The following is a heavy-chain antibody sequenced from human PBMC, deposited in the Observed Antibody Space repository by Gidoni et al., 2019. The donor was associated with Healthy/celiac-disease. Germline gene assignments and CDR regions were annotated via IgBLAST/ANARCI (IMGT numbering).Heavy chain of an antibody. V-gene: IGHV3-7*03. D-gene: IGHD3-22*01. CDR1: GFTFSSYW. J-gene: IGHJ4*02. Sequence: EVQLVESGGGLVQPGGSLRLSCAASGFTFSSYWMSWVSQAPGKGLEWVANIKQDGSEKYYVDSVKGRFTISRDNAKNSLYLQMNSLRAEDTAVYYCASVRGWYYDSSGYHYWGQGTLVTVSS. CDR3: ASVRGWYYDSSGYHY. CDR2: IKQDGSEK.